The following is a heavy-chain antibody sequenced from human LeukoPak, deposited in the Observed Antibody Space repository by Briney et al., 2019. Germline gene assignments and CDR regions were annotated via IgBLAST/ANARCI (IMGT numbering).Heavy chain of an antibody. CDR3: AKAFTWYSGSSLVDY. Sequence: GGSLRLSCAASGFTFSSYGMHWVRQAPGKGLDWVAVISYDGSNKYYADSVKGRFTISRDNSKNTLYLQMNSLRAEDTAVYYCAKAFTWYSGSSLVDYWGQGTLVTVSS. CDR1: GFTFSSYG. V-gene: IGHV3-30*18. CDR2: ISYDGSNK. J-gene: IGHJ4*02. D-gene: IGHD6-6*01.